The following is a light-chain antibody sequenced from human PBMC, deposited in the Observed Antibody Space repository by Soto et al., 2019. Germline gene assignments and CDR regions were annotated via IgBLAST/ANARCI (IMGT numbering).Light chain of an antibody. CDR2: GAS. CDR1: QSVNSN. J-gene: IGKJ5*01. V-gene: IGKV3-15*01. Sequence: EIVMTQSPATLSLSPGERATLSCRASQSVNSNLAWYQQKAGQAPRLLIYGASTRATGIPARFSGSGSGTEFTLTISRLEPEDFAVYYCQQYGNSPITFGQGTRLEIK. CDR3: QQYGNSPIT.